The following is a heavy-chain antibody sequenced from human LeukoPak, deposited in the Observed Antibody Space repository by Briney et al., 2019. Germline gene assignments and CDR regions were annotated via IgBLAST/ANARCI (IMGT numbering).Heavy chain of an antibody. V-gene: IGHV3-30*03. CDR1: GFTFSSYS. CDR2: ISYDGSSK. J-gene: IGHJ4*02. CDR3: AREEYSNSWCFDF. Sequence: PGGSLRLSCAASGFTFSSYSMNWVRQAPGKGLEWVAVISYDGSSKYYADSVKGRFTISRDNSKNTLYLQMGSLRPEDMAVYYCAREEYSNSWCFDFWGLGTLVTVSS. D-gene: IGHD6-13*01.